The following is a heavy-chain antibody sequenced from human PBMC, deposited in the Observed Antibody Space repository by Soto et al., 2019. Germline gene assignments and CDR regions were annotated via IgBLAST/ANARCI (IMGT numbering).Heavy chain of an antibody. J-gene: IGHJ6*02. CDR1: GFTFSSYG. V-gene: IGHV3-30*18. CDR3: AKELADIVVVPAAMTMDV. D-gene: IGHD2-2*01. Sequence: GGSLRLSCAASGFTFSSYGMHWVRQAPGKGLEWVAVISYDGSNKYYADSVKGRFTISRDNSKNTLYLQMNSLRAEDTAVYYCAKELADIVVVPAAMTMDVWGQGTTVTVSS. CDR2: ISYDGSNK.